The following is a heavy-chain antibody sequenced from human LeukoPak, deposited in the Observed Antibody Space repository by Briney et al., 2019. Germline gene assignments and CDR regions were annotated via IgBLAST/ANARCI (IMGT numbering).Heavy chain of an antibody. Sequence: GSLRLSCAASGFTFSSYGMHWVRQAPGKGLEWIGEINHSGSTNYNPSLKSRVTISVDTSKNQFSLKLSSVTAADTAVYYCARVYSSSRYVGNWGQGTLVTVSS. D-gene: IGHD6-13*01. J-gene: IGHJ4*02. CDR2: INHSGST. CDR1: GFTFSSYG. CDR3: ARVYSSSRYVGN. V-gene: IGHV4-34*01.